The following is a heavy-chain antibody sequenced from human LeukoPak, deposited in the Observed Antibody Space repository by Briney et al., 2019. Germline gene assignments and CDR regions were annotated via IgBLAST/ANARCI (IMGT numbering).Heavy chain of an antibody. CDR1: GGSISSSSYY. J-gene: IGHJ6*02. CDR3: ARVRLRYFDFGSRYYGMDV. Sequence: SETLSLTCTVSGGSISSSSYYWGWIRQPPGKGLEWIGSIYYSGSTYYNPSLKSRVTISVDTSKNQFSLKLSSVTAADTAVYYCARVRLRYFDFGSRYYGMDVWGQGTTVTVSS. V-gene: IGHV4-39*07. D-gene: IGHD3-9*01. CDR2: IYYSGST.